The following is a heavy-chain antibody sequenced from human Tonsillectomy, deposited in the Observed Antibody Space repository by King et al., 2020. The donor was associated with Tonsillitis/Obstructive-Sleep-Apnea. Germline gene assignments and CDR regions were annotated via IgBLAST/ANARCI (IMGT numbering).Heavy chain of an antibody. J-gene: IGHJ6*02. Sequence: QLVQSGAEVKKPGESLRISCQGSGYSFSNYWISWVRQMPGKGLEWMGRIDPSDSYVNCNPSFQGHVSISVDKSINTAYLQWSSLKASDTAIYYCARLVDTAMDSDFYYGMDVWGQGTTVTVSS. CDR1: GYSFSNYW. CDR3: ARLVDTAMDSDFYYGMDV. V-gene: IGHV5-10-1*03. CDR2: IDPSDSYV. D-gene: IGHD5-18*01.